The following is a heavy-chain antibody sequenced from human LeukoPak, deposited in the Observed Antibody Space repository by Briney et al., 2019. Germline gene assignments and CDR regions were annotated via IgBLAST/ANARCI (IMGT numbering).Heavy chain of an antibody. J-gene: IGHJ4*02. V-gene: IGHV1-18*01. Sequence: ASVKVSCKASGYTFTSYGISWVRQAPGQGLEWMGWISAYNGNTNYAQKLQGRVTMTTDTSTSTAYMELRSLRSDDTAVYYCARDPPSAAGTPRFGDYWGQGNLVTVSS. CDR1: GYTFTSYG. CDR3: ARDPPSAAGTPRFGDY. D-gene: IGHD6-13*01. CDR2: ISAYNGNT.